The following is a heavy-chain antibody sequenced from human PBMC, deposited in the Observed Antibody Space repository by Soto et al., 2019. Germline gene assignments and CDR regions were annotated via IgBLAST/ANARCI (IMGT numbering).Heavy chain of an antibody. CDR3: AKGDVVVPGASHWFGP. D-gene: IGHD2-2*01. V-gene: IGHV3-23*01. CDR1: GFTFSDYA. CDR2: ISHNGGGT. J-gene: IGHJ5*02. Sequence: DVQLLESGGGLIQPGGSLRLSCEASGFTFSDYAMSWVRQAPGKGLEWVSTISHNGGGTYSADSVKGRFTISRDNSKNTLYLQLNSLRAEDTAVYYCAKGDVVVPGASHWFGPWGQGTLVTVSS.